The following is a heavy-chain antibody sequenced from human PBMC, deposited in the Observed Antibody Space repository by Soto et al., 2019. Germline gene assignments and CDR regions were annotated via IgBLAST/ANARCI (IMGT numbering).Heavy chain of an antibody. J-gene: IGHJ1*01. V-gene: IGHV3-11*05. CDR3: ARARRTESHYDSSGYTAEYFQY. D-gene: IGHD3-22*01. CDR1: GRNISDYD. CDR2: ISSSSSYT. Sequence: PGGSLRLSRGASGRNISDYDRSWISKDPRKGLEWVSYISSSSSYTNYADSVKGRFTISRDNAKNSLYLEMNSLRAEDTAVYYCARARRTESHYDSSGYTAEYFQYWGQGTLVTVSS.